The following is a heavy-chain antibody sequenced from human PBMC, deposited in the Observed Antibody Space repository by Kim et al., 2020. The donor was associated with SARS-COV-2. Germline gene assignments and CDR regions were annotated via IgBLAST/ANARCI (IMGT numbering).Heavy chain of an antibody. CDR2: ISASGGDT. CDR3: AKAKGRFEKLDAFDI. Sequence: GGSLRLSCAVSGFTFSNYAMTWVRQAPGKGLEWVSVISASGGDTSYADSVKGRFTISRDNSKKMLYLQMNSLGAEDTAVYYCAKAKGRFEKLDAFDIWGQGTMLTVSS. J-gene: IGHJ3*02. V-gene: IGHV3-23*01. D-gene: IGHD3-10*01. CDR1: GFTFSNYA.